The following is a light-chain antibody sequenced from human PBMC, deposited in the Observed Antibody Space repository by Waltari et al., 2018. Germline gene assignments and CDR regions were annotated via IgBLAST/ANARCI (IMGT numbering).Light chain of an antibody. J-gene: IGKJ4*01. CDR2: GAS. CDR3: QQYDGSILT. CDR1: QTINNNF. Sequence: IVLTPSPDTLSLSPGQRATLPCRASQTINNNFLVWYQQKPGQAPRLLIHGASSRATGFPDRFSGSGSGTDFTLTISKLEPEDVAVYYCQQYDGSILTFGGGTKVEI. V-gene: IGKV3-20*01.